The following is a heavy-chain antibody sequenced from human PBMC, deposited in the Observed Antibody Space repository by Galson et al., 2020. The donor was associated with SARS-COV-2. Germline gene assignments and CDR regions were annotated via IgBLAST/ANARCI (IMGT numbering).Heavy chain of an antibody. V-gene: IGHV4-34*01. CDR2: INPTGTI. CDR3: ARGSRDVTMILMIATSASYYFDF. J-gene: IGHJ4*02. D-gene: IGHD3-22*01. CDR1: GGSFSGYY. Sequence: SQASETLSLTCAVYGGSFSGYYWGWIRQPPGKGLEWIGEINPTGTINYNPSLTSRVTISKDTSKNQFSLRLRSLTAADTAMYFCARGSRDVTMILMIATSASYYFDFWGQGSLVTVSS.